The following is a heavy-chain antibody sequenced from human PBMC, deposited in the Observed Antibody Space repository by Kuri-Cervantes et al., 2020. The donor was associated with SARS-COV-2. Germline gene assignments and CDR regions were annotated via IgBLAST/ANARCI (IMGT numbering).Heavy chain of an antibody. V-gene: IGHV3-74*01. CDR2: INSDGSST. J-gene: IGHJ4*02. CDR3: ARDGGYGYYFDY. Sequence: GESLKISCAASGFTFSSYWMHWVRQAPGKGLVWVSRINSDGSSTSYADSVKGRFTISRDNAKNTLYLQMNSLRAEDTAVYYCARDGGYGYYFDYWGQGTLVTVSS. CDR1: GFTFSSYW. D-gene: IGHD5-18*01.